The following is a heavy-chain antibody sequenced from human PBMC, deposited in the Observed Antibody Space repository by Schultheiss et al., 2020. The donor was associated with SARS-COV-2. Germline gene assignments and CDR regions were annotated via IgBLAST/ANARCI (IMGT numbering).Heavy chain of an antibody. CDR3: ASIEINYDFWSGYSDAFDI. CDR1: GGSISSYY. V-gene: IGHV4-34*01. Sequence: SETLSLTCTVSGGSISSYYWSWIRQHPGKGLEWIGEINHSGSTNYNPSLKSRVTISVDTSKNQFSLKLSSVTAADTAVYYCASIEINYDFWSGYSDAFDIWGQGTMVTVSS. CDR2: INHSGST. D-gene: IGHD3-3*01. J-gene: IGHJ3*02.